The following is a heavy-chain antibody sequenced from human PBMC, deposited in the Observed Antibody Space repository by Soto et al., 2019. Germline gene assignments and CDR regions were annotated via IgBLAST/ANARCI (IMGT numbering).Heavy chain of an antibody. D-gene: IGHD1-7*01. CDR2: IEWEEEK. Sequence: ESGPTLVNPKQPLILTCAFSGFLLSPTGKSVSWIRQPPGMAMEFLALIEWEEEKLYSPSMTTRLTVCKVSSKIQIVLTLTNVDPVDTATYYCKRSTNRNYEYYFDYWGQGTLVTVSS. CDR1: GFLLSPTGKS. V-gene: IGHV2-70*01. J-gene: IGHJ4*02. CDR3: KRSTNRNYEYYFDY.